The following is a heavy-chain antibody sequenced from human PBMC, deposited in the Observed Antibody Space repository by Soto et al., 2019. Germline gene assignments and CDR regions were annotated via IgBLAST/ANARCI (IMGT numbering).Heavy chain of an antibody. V-gene: IGHV4-30-4*01. CDR2: VYYTGST. J-gene: IGHJ5*02. Sequence: SETLSLTCTVSGASIRSTDYYWSWIRQAPGKGLEWIGYVYYTGSTYYNPSPMSRLTISVDTSKNQFSLKLTSVTAAETAVYYCVRTAREGAVAPHWFDRWGQGTQVTVSS. CDR3: VRTAREGAVAPHWFDR. CDR1: GASIRSTDYY. D-gene: IGHD2-21*02.